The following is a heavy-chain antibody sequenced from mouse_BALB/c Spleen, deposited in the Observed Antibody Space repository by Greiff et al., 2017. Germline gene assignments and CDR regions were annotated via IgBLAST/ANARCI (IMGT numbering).Heavy chain of an antibody. CDR2: ISSGGSYT. D-gene: IGHD2-14*01. J-gene: IGHJ3*01. Sequence: EVKLMESGGGLVKPGGSLKLSCAASGFTFSSYAMSWVRQSPEKRLEWVAEISSGGSYTYYPDTVTGRFTISRDNAKNTLYLEMSSLRSEDTAMYYCARDLRYLAYWGQGTLVTVSA. CDR1: GFTFSSYA. V-gene: IGHV5-9-4*01. CDR3: ARDLRYLAY.